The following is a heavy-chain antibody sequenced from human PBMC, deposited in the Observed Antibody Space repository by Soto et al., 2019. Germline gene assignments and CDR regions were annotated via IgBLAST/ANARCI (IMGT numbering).Heavy chain of an antibody. D-gene: IGHD3-3*01. CDR1: GDSITSYC. CDR3: ARGNTYYDFWSGYTTPPYLDY. J-gene: IGHJ4*02. V-gene: IGHV4-59*12. CDR2: ICYSGST. Sequence: LSLTCTVSGDSITSYCWSWIRQPPGKGLEWIGQICYSGSTTYNPSLKSRVTISVDTSKNQFSLKLSSVTAADTAVYYCARGNTYYDFWSGYTTPPYLDYWGQGTLVTVSS.